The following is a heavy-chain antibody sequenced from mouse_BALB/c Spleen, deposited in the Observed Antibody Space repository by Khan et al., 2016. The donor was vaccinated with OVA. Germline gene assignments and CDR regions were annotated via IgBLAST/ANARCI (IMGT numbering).Heavy chain of an antibody. Sequence: EVKLLESGPGLVKPSQSLSLTCTVTGYSITSDYAWNWIRQFPGNKLEWMGHISYSGNTNYNPSLKSRISITRDTSKNQFFLQLNSVTTEDTATSTYERVYGAEIDYWGQGTTLTVSS. CDR1: GYSITSDYA. J-gene: IGHJ2*01. CDR2: ISYSGNT. D-gene: IGHD1-1*01. CDR3: ERVYGAEIDY. V-gene: IGHV3-2*02.